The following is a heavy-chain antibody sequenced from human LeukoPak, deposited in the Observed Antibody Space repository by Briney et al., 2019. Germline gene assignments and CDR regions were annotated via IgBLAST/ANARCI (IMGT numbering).Heavy chain of an antibody. CDR1: GYTFTSYG. J-gene: IGHJ3*02. Sequence: ASVKVSCKASGYTFTSYGISWVRQAPGQGLEWMGWISAYNGNTNYAQKLQGRVTMTTDTSTSTAYMELRSLRSDDTAVYYCARDPCLYDILTGYLKGDAFYIWGQGTMVTVSS. V-gene: IGHV1-18*01. D-gene: IGHD3-9*01. CDR3: ARDPCLYDILTGYLKGDAFYI. CDR2: ISAYNGNT.